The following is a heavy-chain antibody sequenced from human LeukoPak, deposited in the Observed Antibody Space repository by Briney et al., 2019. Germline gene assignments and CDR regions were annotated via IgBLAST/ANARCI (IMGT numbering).Heavy chain of an antibody. V-gene: IGHV1-69*13. CDR1: GGTFSSYA. D-gene: IGHD3-3*01. J-gene: IGHJ5*02. CDR3: ARDLLSRDFGVVNHSFDP. CDR2: IIPIFGTA. Sequence: GASVKVSCKASGGTFSSYAISWVRQAPGQGLEWMGGIIPIFGTANYAQKFQGRVTITADESTSTAYMELSSLRSEDTAVYYCARDLLSRDFGVVNHSFDPWGQGTLVTVSS.